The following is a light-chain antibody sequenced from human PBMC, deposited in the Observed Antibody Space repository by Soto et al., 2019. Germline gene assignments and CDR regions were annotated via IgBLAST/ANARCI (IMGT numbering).Light chain of an antibody. CDR1: QGISSS. Sequence: IQLTQSPSSLSASVRDRVTITCRASQGISSSLAWYQQKPGKAAKLLIYAASTLQSGVPSRFSGSGSGTDLTLTISSLQPEDFATYYCQQLNSYPSITFGQGTRLEIK. CDR3: QQLNSYPSIT. CDR2: AAS. V-gene: IGKV1-9*01. J-gene: IGKJ5*01.